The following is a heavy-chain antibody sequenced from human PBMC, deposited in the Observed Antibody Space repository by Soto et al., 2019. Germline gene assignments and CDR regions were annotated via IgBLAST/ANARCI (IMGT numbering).Heavy chain of an antibody. CDR1: GCTIIDYA. D-gene: IGHD1-1*01. J-gene: IGHJ1*01. CDR2: ISGSGGST. CDR3: ANSDMYNPDPASQH. Sequence: RDSNGVSGCTIIDYAISRIIKNTGKGLEWVSGISGSGGSTYYADSVKGRFTISRDNSKNTLYLQMNSLRAEDTAVYFCANSDMYNPDPASQHLGQCTPVTVSS. V-gene: IGHV3-23*01.